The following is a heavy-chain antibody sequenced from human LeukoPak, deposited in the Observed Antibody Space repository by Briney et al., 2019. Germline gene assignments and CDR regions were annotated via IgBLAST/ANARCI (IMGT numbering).Heavy chain of an antibody. CDR2: INPNSGGT. D-gene: IGHD6-19*01. CDR1: GYTFTSYG. V-gene: IGHV1-2*02. Sequence: ASVKVSCKASGYTFTSYGISWVRQAPGQGLEWMGWINPNSGGTNYAQKFQGRVTMTRDTSISTAYMELSRLRSDDTAVYYCARGRTFKTVAYDYWGQGTLVTVSS. CDR3: ARGRTFKTVAYDY. J-gene: IGHJ4*02.